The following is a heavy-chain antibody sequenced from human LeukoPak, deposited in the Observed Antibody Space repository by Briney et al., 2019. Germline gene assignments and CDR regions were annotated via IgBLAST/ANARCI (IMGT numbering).Heavy chain of an antibody. J-gene: IGHJ6*02. D-gene: IGHD5-12*01. CDR2: MSYSGST. CDR1: GFTFSDHH. Sequence: LRLSCAASGFTFSDHHMDWVRQPPGKGLEWIGSMSYSGSTYYNPSLKSRVTISVDTSKNQFSLNLSSVTAADTAVYYCASHRGYSPLNGTDVWVQGTTVTVSS. CDR3: ASHRGYSPLNGTDV. V-gene: IGHV4-39*01.